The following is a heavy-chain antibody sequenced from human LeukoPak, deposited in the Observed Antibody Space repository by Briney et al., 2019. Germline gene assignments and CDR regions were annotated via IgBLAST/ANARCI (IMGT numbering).Heavy chain of an antibody. J-gene: IGHJ4*02. CDR2: ISSTSGYI. CDR1: GFNVSTSY. Sequence: NPGGSLRLSCAASGFNVSTSYMNWVRQAPGKGLEWVSSISSTSGYIAYTDSVKGRFTIFRDNAKNSLYLQMNSLRAEDTAVYYCTRRHCTATQCFSFDSWGQGSLVTVSS. V-gene: IGHV3-21*01. CDR3: TRRHCTATQCFSFDS. D-gene: IGHD2-15*01.